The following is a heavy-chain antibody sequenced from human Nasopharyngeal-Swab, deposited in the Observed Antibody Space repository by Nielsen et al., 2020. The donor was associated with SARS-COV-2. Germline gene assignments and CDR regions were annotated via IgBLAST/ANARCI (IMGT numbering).Heavy chain of an antibody. D-gene: IGHD2-2*03. CDR2: INPSGGST. V-gene: IGHV1-46*01. J-gene: IGHJ6*03. CDR3: ARGPPGYCSSTSCSYYYHYMDV. Sequence: ASVKVSCKASGYTFTSYYMHWVRQAPGQGLEWMGIINPSGGSTSYAQKFQGRVTMTRDTSTSTVYMELSSLRSEDTAVYYCARGPPGYCSSTSCSYYYHYMDVWGKGTTVTVSS. CDR1: GYTFTSYY.